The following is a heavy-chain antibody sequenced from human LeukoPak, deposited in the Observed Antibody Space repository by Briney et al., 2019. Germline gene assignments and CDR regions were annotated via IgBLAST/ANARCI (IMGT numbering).Heavy chain of an antibody. CDR3: ARAGQSDY. CDR1: GFTFSSYA. CDR2: ISGGSRTI. J-gene: IGHJ4*02. Sequence: PGGSLRLSCAASGFTFSSYAMHWVRQAPGKGLEWVSSISGGSRTINYADSVKGRFTTSRDNAKNSLYLQVNSLRAEDTAVYYCARAGQSDYWGQGTLVTVSS. V-gene: IGHV3-48*04.